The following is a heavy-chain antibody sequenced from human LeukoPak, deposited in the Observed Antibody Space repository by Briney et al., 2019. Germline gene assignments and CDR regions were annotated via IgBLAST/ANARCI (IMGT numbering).Heavy chain of an antibody. CDR1: GGPFSGYY. D-gene: IGHD4-11*01. CDR2: INHSGST. CDR3: ARGRYSIGIFDY. Sequence: SETLSLTCAVYGGPFSGYYWSWIRQPPGKGLEWIGEINHSGSTNYNPSLKSRVTISVDTSKNQFSLKLSSVTAADTAVYYCARGRYSIGIFDYWGQGTLVTVSS. J-gene: IGHJ4*02. V-gene: IGHV4-34*01.